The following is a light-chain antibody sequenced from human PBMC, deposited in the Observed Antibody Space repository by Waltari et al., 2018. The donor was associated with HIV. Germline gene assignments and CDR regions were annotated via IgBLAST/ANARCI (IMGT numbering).Light chain of an antibody. Sequence: QSALTPPPSASGAPGQSVNMSCPGATRALPAYTFISWYHQYSGKAPKLIIFEVTKRPSGVPDRFSGSRSGNTASLIVSGLHAEDEAVYFCSSFAGSNKLFGGGTKLTVL. J-gene: IGLJ2*01. V-gene: IGLV2-8*01. CDR3: SSFAGSNKL. CDR1: TRALPAYTF. CDR2: EVT.